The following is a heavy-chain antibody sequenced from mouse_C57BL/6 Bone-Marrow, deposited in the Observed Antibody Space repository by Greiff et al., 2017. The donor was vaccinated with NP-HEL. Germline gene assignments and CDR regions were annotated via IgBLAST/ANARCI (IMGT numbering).Heavy chain of an antibody. J-gene: IGHJ2*01. D-gene: IGHD2-4*01. CDR1: GYTFTSYG. Sequence: VQLQESGAELARPGASVKLSCKASGYTFTSYGISWVKQRTGQGLEWIGEIYPRSGNNYYNEKFKGKATLTADKSSSTAYMELRSLTSEDSAVYFCAREGLRRNFDYWGQGTTLTVSS. V-gene: IGHV1-81*01. CDR2: IYPRSGNN. CDR3: AREGLRRNFDY.